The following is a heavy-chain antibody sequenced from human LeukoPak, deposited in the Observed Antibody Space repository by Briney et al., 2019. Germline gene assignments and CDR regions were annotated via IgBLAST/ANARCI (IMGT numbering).Heavy chain of an antibody. D-gene: IGHD3-22*01. CDR3: AKDRGYDSSGYYFDSPDY. V-gene: IGHV3-23*01. CDR2: ISGSGGST. Sequence: PRGSLRLSCAASGFTFSSYAMSWVRQAPGKGLEWVSAISGSGGSTYYADSVKGRFTISRDNSKNTLYLQMNSLRAEDTAVYYCAKDRGYDSSGYYFDSPDYWGQGTLVTVSS. CDR1: GFTFSSYA. J-gene: IGHJ4*02.